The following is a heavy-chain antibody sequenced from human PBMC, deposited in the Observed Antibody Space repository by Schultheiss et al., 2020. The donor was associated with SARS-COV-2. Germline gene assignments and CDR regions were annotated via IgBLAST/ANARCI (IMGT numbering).Heavy chain of an antibody. J-gene: IGHJ4*02. Sequence: SETLSLTCTVSGGSIRSVESYWSWLRQSPGKGLEWIRYIDYSGRIFYNPSLLSRLTISVDTSKYQYSLKLTSVTAADTAIYYCARGNDFVYFFDSWGQGTPVTVSS. V-gene: IGHV4-30-4*01. CDR3: ARGNDFVYFFDS. CDR2: IDYSGRI. D-gene: IGHD3-3*01. CDR1: GGSIRSVESY.